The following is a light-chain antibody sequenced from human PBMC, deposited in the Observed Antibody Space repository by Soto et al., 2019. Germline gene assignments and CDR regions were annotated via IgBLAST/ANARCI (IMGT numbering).Light chain of an antibody. J-gene: IGLJ1*01. CDR1: SSDVGGYNH. V-gene: IGLV2-11*01. CDR3: CSYAGSYTYV. CDR2: DVS. Sequence: QSALTQPRSVSGSPGQSVTISCTGTSSDVGGYNHVSWYQQYPGKAPKLIIYDVSKRPSGVPDRFSGSKSGNTASLTISGLQAEDEADYYCCSYAGSYTYVFGTETKLTVL.